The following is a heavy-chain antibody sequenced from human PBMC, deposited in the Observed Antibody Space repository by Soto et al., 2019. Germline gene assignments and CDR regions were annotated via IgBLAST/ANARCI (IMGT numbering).Heavy chain of an antibody. CDR2: ISDKGFAT. CDR1: GFKFGSNA. V-gene: IGHV3-23*01. Sequence: EVQLLESGGGLVQPGGSLRLSCAASGFKFGSNALTWVRQAPGKGLEWVAGISDKGFATYYADSVRGRFTISRDNVNNTVYLQMNGLRAEDSAVYYCARDHHTVYGVVIRGSAMDVWGRGTTVTVSS. J-gene: IGHJ6*02. D-gene: IGHD3-3*01. CDR3: ARDHHTVYGVVIRGSAMDV.